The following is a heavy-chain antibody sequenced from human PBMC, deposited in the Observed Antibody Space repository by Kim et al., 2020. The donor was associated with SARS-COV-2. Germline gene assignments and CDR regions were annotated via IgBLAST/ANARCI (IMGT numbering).Heavy chain of an antibody. J-gene: IGHJ4*02. V-gene: IGHV3-53*01. D-gene: IGHD6-13*01. CDR3: ARAGYSSSWYLGGFDY. Sequence: SVKGRFTISRDNSKNTLYLQMNSLRAEDTAVYYCARAGYSSSWYLGGFDYWGQGTLVTVSS.